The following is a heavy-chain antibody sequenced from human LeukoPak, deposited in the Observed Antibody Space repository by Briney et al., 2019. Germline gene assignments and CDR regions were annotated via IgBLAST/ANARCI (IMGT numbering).Heavy chain of an antibody. V-gene: IGHV4-30-2*01. J-gene: IGHJ4*02. CDR2: IYHCGST. CDR1: GGSLSSGGYY. CDR3: ARAEEGSGLSGYDY. D-gene: IGHD6-19*01. Sequence: PAQTLSLTCAVSGGSLSSGGYYWRWLRQPPGEGLEWFGYIYHCGSTYYNTSLKSRVTISVNRSKNHSYLKLSPVTAADTAVYSCARAEEGSGLSGYDYWGQGTLVTVSS.